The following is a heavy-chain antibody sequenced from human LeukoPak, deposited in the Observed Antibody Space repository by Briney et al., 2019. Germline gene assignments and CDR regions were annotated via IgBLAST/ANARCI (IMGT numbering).Heavy chain of an antibody. CDR3: ARVTYDILTGYYGAFDI. D-gene: IGHD3-9*01. V-gene: IGHV4-59*01. CDR1: GGSISSYY. J-gene: IGHJ3*02. Sequence: SETLSLTCTVSGGSISSYYWSWIRQPPGKGLEWIGYIYYSGSTNYNPSLKSRVTISVDTSKNQFSLKLSSVTAADTAVYYGARVTYDILTGYYGAFDIWGQGTMVTVSS. CDR2: IYYSGST.